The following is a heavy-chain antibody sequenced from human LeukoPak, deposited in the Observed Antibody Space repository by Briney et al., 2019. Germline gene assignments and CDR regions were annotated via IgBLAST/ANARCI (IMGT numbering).Heavy chain of an antibody. J-gene: IGHJ6*03. D-gene: IGHD3-22*01. CDR2: IYYSGST. V-gene: IGHV4-61*01. CDR1: GYSISSGYY. CDR3: ARGTLRNYYDSSGLEDYYMDV. Sequence: PSETLSLTCTVSGYSISSGYYWAWIRQPPGKGLEWIGYIYYSGSTNYNPSLKSRVTISVDTSKNQFSLKLSSVTAADTAVYYCARGTLRNYYDSSGLEDYYMDVWGKGTTVTISS.